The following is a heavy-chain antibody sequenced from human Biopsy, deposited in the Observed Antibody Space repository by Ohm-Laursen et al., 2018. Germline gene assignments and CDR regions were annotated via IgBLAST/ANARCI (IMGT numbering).Heavy chain of an antibody. CDR3: ARGGFGLDGYNSP. V-gene: IGHV4-59*01. J-gene: IGHJ5*02. Sequence: LSLTCTVSGGPLNSYYWSWIRQPPGKGLEWIGYIYYSGIAANYNPSLKGRVTISVDTSKHRFSLRLTSATAADTAVYYCARGGFGLDGYNSPWGRGTLVIVSS. CDR2: IYYSGIA. CDR1: GGPLNSYY. D-gene: IGHD5-24*01.